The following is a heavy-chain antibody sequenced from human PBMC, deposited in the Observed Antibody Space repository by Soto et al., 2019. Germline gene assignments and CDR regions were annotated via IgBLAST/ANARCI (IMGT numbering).Heavy chain of an antibody. CDR2: IIPIFGTA. D-gene: IGHD5-18*01. V-gene: IGHV1-69*06. J-gene: IGHJ6*02. Sequence: SVKVSCKASGGTFSSYAISWVRQAPGQGLEWMGGIIPIFGTANYAQNFQGRVTITADKSTSTAYMELSSLRSEDTAVYYCARMVDTAMVRNYGMDVWGQGTTVTVSS. CDR1: GGTFSSYA. CDR3: ARMVDTAMVRNYGMDV.